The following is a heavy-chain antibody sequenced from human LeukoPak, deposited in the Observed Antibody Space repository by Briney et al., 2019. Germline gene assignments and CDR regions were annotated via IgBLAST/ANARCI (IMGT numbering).Heavy chain of an antibody. D-gene: IGHD6-13*01. CDR3: ARGKAAAASTLPFDP. J-gene: IGHJ5*02. CDR1: GGSINYYY. V-gene: IGHV4-59*01. Sequence: SETLSLTCTVSGGSINYYYWNWIRHPPGKGLECIGHIYYSESTNYNASLKSRVTISVDTSRNQFSLKLSSLTAADTAVYYCARGKAAAASTLPFDPWGQGTLVTVSS. CDR2: IYYSEST.